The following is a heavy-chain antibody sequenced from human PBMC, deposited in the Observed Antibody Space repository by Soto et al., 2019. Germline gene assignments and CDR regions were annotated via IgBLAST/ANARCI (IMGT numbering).Heavy chain of an antibody. CDR1: GGSISSGGYS. CDR3: AIKAYGSGSYYDY. Sequence: SETLSLTCAIAGGSISSGGYSWSWIRQPPGKGLEWIGNIYHSGTTNYNPSLKSRVTISVDRSKNQFSLKLSSVTAADTAVYYCAIKAYGSGSYYDYWGQGTLVTVSS. D-gene: IGHD3-10*01. CDR2: IYHSGTT. V-gene: IGHV4-30-2*02. J-gene: IGHJ4*02.